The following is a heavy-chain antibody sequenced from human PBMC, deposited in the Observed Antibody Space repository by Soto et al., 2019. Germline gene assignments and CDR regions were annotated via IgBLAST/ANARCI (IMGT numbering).Heavy chain of an antibody. J-gene: IGHJ4*02. Sequence: GASVKVSCKTSGYTFVSYSMYWVRQAPGQGLEWMGIMNTRDGTIIYAQNFQGRVTMTSDTSTSTVYMELSSLRSEDTAVYYCARGGGTLDYWGQGSLVTVSS. CDR2: MNTRDGTI. V-gene: IGHV1-46*01. CDR1: GYTFVSYS. CDR3: ARGGGTLDY.